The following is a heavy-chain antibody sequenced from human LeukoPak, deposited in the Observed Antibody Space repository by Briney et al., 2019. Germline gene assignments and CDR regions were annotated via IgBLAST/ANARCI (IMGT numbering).Heavy chain of an antibody. Sequence: ASVKVSCKVSGYTLTELSMHWVRQAPGKGLEWMGGFDLEDGETIYAQKFQGRVTMTEDTSTDTAYTELSSLRSEDTAVYYCALGGSYSSSWYESDYWGQGTLVTVSS. CDR1: GYTLTELS. CDR3: ALGGSYSSSWYESDY. CDR2: FDLEDGET. D-gene: IGHD6-13*01. V-gene: IGHV1-24*01. J-gene: IGHJ4*02.